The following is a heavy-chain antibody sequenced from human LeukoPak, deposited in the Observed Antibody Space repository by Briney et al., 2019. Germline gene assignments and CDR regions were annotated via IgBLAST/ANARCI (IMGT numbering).Heavy chain of an antibody. V-gene: IGHV1-46*01. CDR1: GYTFTNFY. CDR2: INPSGGST. J-gene: IGHJ4*02. CDR3: AKDRVSGVVAILIGGY. D-gene: IGHD3-22*01. Sequence: ASVKVSCKASGYTFTNFYMHWVRQAPGQGLEWMGIINPSGGSTSYAQKFQDRVTMTRDTSTSTVYMELSSLRSEDTAVYYCAKDRVSGVVAILIGGYWGQGTLVTVSS.